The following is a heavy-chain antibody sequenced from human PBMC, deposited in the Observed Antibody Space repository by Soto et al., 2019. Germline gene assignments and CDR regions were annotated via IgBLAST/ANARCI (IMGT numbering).Heavy chain of an antibody. V-gene: IGHV3-33*01. CDR1: GFTFSSYG. CDR2: IWYDGSNK. Sequence: PGGSLRLSCAASGFTFSSYGMHWVRQAPGKGLEWVAVIWYDGSNKYYADSVKGRFTISRDNSKNTLYLQMNSLRAEDTAVYYCAREGYSSDNYYYYGMDVWGQGTTVTVSS. CDR3: AREGYSSDNYYYYGMDV. D-gene: IGHD3-22*01. J-gene: IGHJ6*02.